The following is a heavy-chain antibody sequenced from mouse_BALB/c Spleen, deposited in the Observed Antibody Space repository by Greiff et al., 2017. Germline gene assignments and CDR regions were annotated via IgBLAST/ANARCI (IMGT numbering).Heavy chain of an antibody. Sequence: QVQLQQPGAELVKPGTSVKLSCKASGYNFTSYWINWVKLRPGQGLEWIGDIYPGSGSTNYNEKFKSKATLTVDTSSSTAYMQLSSLASEDSALYYCARSGLRSWFAYWGQGTLVTVSA. D-gene: IGHD2-4*01. CDR1: GYNFTSYW. J-gene: IGHJ3*01. CDR3: ARSGLRSWFAY. V-gene: IGHV1-55*01. CDR2: IYPGSGST.